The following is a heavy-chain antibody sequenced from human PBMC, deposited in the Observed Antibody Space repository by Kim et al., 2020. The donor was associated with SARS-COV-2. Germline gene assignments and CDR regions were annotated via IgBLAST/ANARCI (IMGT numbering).Heavy chain of an antibody. Sequence: ASVKVSCKASGYTFTSYGISWVRQAPGQGLEWMGWISAYNGNTNYAQKLQGRVTLTTDTSTSTAYMELRSLRSDDTAVYYCARLTSPYYDFWSGCYTGDCWFDPWAQGTLVSVSS. D-gene: IGHD3-3*01. J-gene: IGHJ5*02. V-gene: IGHV1-18*01. CDR3: ARLTSPYYDFWSGCYTGDCWFDP. CDR2: ISAYNGNT. CDR1: GYTFTSYG.